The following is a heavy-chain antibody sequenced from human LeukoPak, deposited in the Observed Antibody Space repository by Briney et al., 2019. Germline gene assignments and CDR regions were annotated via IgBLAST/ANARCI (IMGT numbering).Heavy chain of an antibody. V-gene: IGHV3-15*07. D-gene: IGHD3-22*01. CDR1: GFTFSNAW. J-gene: IGHJ5*02. CDR2: IRSNSDGGTI. Sequence: GGSLRLSCATSGFTFSNAWMNWVRQAPGKGLEWVGRIRSNSDGGTIDYAAPVKGRFTLSRDESKTTLYLQMNSLQTEDTAVYYCATDFYDSTWGQGTLVTVSS. CDR3: ATDFYDST.